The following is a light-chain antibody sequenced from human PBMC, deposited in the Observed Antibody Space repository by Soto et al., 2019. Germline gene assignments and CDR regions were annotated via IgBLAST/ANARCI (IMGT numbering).Light chain of an antibody. J-gene: IGKJ4*01. CDR1: QSVSSY. CDR3: QQRSNWPPT. V-gene: IGKV3-11*01. Sequence: EIVLTQSPATLSLSPGERATLSCRASQSVSSYLAWYQQKPGQAPRLLIYDASNRATGIPARFSGSGSGTDFTLTIGSLEPEDFAVYYCQQRSNWPPTFSGGTKVEIK. CDR2: DAS.